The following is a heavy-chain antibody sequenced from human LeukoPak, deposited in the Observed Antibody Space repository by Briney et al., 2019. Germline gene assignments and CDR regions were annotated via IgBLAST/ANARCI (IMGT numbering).Heavy chain of an antibody. CDR2: ISRSATTI. CDR3: ARVGALSSSWLLC. D-gene: IGHD6-13*01. Sequence: GGSLRLSCAASGFTFSSYEMNWVRQAPGKGLEWVSSISRSATTIYYADSVKGRFTISRDNAKNSLYLQMNSLRAEDTAVYFCARVGALSSSWLLCWAQGTLVTVSS. CDR1: GFTFSSYE. J-gene: IGHJ4*02. V-gene: IGHV3-48*03.